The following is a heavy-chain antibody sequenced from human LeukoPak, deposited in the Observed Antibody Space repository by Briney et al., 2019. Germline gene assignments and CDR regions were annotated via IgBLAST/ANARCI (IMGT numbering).Heavy chain of an antibody. V-gene: IGHV4-59*11. CDR1: GGSMGSHY. J-gene: IGHJ3*02. Sequence: SETLSLTCTVSGGSMGSHYWSWIRQPPGKGLEWLGYISYIGSTNYSPSLKSRVTISVDTSKNEFSLRLSSVTAADTAVYFCAGDQLALNALNIWGQGTMVTVSS. CDR3: AGDQLALNALNI. CDR2: ISYIGST. D-gene: IGHD1-1*01.